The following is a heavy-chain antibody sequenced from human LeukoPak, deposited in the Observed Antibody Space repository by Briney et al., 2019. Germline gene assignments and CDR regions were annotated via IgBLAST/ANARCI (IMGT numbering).Heavy chain of an antibody. CDR1: GGTFSSYA. CDR3: ARDGFRVAGTSDY. V-gene: IGHV1-69*04. D-gene: IGHD6-19*01. Sequence: GASVKVSCKASGGTFSSYAISWVRQAPGQGLEWMGRIIPILGIANYAQKFQGRVTITADKSTSTAYMELSSLRSEDTAVYYCARDGFRVAGTSDYWGQGTLVTVSS. CDR2: IIPILGIA. J-gene: IGHJ4*02.